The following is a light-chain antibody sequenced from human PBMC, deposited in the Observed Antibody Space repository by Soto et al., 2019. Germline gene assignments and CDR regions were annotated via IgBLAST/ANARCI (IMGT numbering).Light chain of an antibody. V-gene: IGLV1-40*01. CDR3: QSYDNSLSYV. CDR2: GNT. CDR1: SSNIGAGYV. Sequence: QSVLTQPPSVSGAPGQRVTISCTGSSSNIGAGYVVHWYQQLPGTAPKLLIYGNTNRPSGVPDRFSASKSGTSASLAITGLQAEDEADYYCQSYDNSLSYVFGTGTKVTVL. J-gene: IGLJ1*01.